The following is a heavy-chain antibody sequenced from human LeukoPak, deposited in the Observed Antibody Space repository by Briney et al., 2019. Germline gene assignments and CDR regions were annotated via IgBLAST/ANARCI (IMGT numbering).Heavy chain of an antibody. CDR1: GYMFTELP. Sequence: GASVKVSCKVSGYMFTELPIHWVRQTPAIGLEWMGGFDSADGEPVYAKNFKDRLTMTEDTSTETAYMELRGLGSEDTAVYYCTAGPDCSSTSCLFEFWGQGTLVTVSS. CDR3: TAGPDCSSTSCLFEF. V-gene: IGHV1-24*01. J-gene: IGHJ4*02. D-gene: IGHD2-2*01. CDR2: FDSADGEP.